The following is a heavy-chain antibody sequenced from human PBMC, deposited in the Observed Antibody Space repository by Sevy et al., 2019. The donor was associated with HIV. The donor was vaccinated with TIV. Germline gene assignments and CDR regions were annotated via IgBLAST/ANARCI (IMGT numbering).Heavy chain of an antibody. CDR1: GGSITSLY. CDR2: IYYNGHI. CDR3: AGGNAGGRGYS. Sequence: SETLSLTCTVSGGSITSLYWNWIRQPPGKGLEWIASIYYNGHINYNPSLKSRVTLSLDTSKNQFSLRLSSVTAADTAMYYCAGGNAGGRGYSWGQGTLVTVSS. D-gene: IGHD3-10*01. V-gene: IGHV4-59*08. J-gene: IGHJ4*02.